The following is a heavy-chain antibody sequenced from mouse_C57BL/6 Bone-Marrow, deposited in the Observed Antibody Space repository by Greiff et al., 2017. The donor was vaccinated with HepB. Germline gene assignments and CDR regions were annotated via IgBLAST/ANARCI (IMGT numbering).Heavy chain of an antibody. V-gene: IGHV1-15*01. D-gene: IGHD2-1*01. CDR1: GYTFTDYE. J-gene: IGHJ1*03. CDR2: IDPETGGT. Sequence: VKLMESGAELVRPGASVTLSCKASGYTFTDYEMHWVKQTPVHGLEWIGAIDPETGGTAYNQKFKGKAILTADKSSSTAYMELRSLTSEDSAVYYCTNYYGNYEYFDVWGTGTTVTVSS. CDR3: TNYYGNYEYFDV.